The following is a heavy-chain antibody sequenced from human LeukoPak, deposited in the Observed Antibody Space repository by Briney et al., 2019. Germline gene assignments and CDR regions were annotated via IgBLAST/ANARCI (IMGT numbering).Heavy chain of an antibody. Sequence: GGSLRLSCAASGFTFSGYWMSWVRQAPGKGLEWVANINQDGSIIHYVDSAKGRFTISRDNAKNSLYLQTNYLRAEDTALYYCATSDDSSGSDWGQGTLVTVSS. CDR1: GFTFSGYW. CDR2: INQDGSII. CDR3: ATSDDSSGSD. V-gene: IGHV3-7*01. D-gene: IGHD3-22*01. J-gene: IGHJ4*02.